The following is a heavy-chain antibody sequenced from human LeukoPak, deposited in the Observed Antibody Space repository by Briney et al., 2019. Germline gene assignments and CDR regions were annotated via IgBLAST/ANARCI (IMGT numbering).Heavy chain of an antibody. J-gene: IGHJ4*02. D-gene: IGHD6-6*01. V-gene: IGHV4-59*01. Sequence: SETLSLTCTVSGGSISSYYWSWIRQPPGKGLEWIGYIHYSGSTNYNPSLKSRVTISVDTSKNQFSLKLSSVTAADTAVYYCAREYSSSGFDYWGQGTLVTVSS. CDR2: IHYSGST. CDR1: GGSISSYY. CDR3: AREYSSSGFDY.